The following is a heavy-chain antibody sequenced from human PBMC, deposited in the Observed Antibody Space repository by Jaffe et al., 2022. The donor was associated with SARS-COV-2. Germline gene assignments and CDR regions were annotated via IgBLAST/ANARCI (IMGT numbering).Heavy chain of an antibody. V-gene: IGHV3-30*04. CDR1: GFTFSSYA. J-gene: IGHJ4*02. D-gene: IGHD6-19*01. CDR2: ISYDGSNK. Sequence: QVQLVESGGGVVQPGRSLRLSCAASGFTFSSYAMHWVRQAPVKGLEWVAVISYDGSNKYYADSVKGRFTISRDNSKNTLYLQMNSLRAEDTAVYYCARGRAVAGPFDYWGQGTLVTVSS. CDR3: ARGRAVAGPFDY.